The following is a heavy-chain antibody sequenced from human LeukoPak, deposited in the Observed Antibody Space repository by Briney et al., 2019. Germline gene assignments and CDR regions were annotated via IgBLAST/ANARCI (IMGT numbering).Heavy chain of an antibody. V-gene: IGHV4-61*01. D-gene: IGHD4-17*01. CDR1: GGSISSSSYY. CDR3: ARVHDYGDLYFDY. CDR2: IYYSGST. J-gene: IGHJ4*02. Sequence: SETLSLTCTVSGGSISSSSYYWSWIRQPPGKGLEWIGYIYYSGSTNYNPSLKSRVTISVDTSKNQFSLKLSSVTAADTAVYYCARVHDYGDLYFDYWGQGTLVTVSS.